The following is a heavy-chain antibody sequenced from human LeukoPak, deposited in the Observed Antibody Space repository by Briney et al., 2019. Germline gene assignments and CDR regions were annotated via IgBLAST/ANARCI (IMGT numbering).Heavy chain of an antibody. CDR2: IYTIVRT. Sequence: SETLSLTCAVPGGSITSGSYYRSSIRPHAGRGLEWIGLIYTIVRTNFNPSLTSRVSRSIDTSTNQSSTELGCVAATATAVYDCAREVVGATKTFDYWGQGTLASVCS. D-gene: IGHD1-26*01. CDR3: AREVVGATKTFDY. V-gene: IGHV4-61*02. CDR1: GGSITSGSYY. J-gene: IGHJ4*02.